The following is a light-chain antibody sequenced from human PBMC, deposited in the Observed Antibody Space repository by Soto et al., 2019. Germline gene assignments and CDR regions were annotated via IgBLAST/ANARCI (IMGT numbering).Light chain of an antibody. J-gene: IGKJ1*01. V-gene: IGKV3-20*01. CDR1: QSVSSSY. Sequence: VLTHSPGTLSLSPVERATLSCMSSQSVSSSYLAWYQQKPGQAPRLLIYGASSRATGIPDRFSGSGSGTDFTLTISRLEPEDFAVYYCQQYGSSPQTFGQGTKVDIK. CDR3: QQYGSSPQT. CDR2: GAS.